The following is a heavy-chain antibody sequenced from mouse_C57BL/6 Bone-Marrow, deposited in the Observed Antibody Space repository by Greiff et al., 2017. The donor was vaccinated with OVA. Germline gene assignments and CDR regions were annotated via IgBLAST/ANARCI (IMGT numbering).Heavy chain of an antibody. J-gene: IGHJ4*01. Sequence: QLQQPGAELVKPGASVKLSCKASGYTFTSYWMHWVKQRPGQGLEWIGMIHPNSGSTNYNEKFKSKATLTVDKSSSTAYMQLSSLTSEDSAVYYCAPLITTVRDYAMDYWGQGTSVTVSS. V-gene: IGHV1-64*01. D-gene: IGHD1-1*01. CDR2: IHPNSGST. CDR1: GYTFTSYW. CDR3: APLITTVRDYAMDY.